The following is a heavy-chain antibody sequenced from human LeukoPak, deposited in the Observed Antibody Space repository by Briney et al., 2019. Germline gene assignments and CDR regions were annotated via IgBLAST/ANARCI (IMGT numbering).Heavy chain of an antibody. J-gene: IGHJ6*02. CDR2: LHYSGST. Sequence: SETLSLTCTVSGGSISNYYWNWIRLSPGKGLEGIGYLHYSGSTNYNPSLESRVTISVDSSNNQFFLSLSSVTAADTAVYYCARDYHGSGSYYNHFYGMDVWGQGTTVIVSS. CDR3: ARDYHGSGSYYNHFYGMDV. V-gene: IGHV4-59*12. CDR1: GGSISNYY. D-gene: IGHD3-10*01.